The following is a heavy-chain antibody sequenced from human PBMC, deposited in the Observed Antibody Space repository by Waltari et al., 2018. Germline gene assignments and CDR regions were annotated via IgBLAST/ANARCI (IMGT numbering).Heavy chain of an antibody. CDR1: GGSTTGYY. Sequence: QVQLQESGPGLVKPSETLSLTCTVSGGSTTGYYWSWIRQPAGMRLEWIGRVYSSGSTMYNPSLKSRGTMAVESKNQLSLKLSSVTAADTAVYYCTRELVVGIVFEYWGQGTLVTVSS. J-gene: IGHJ4*02. CDR3: TRELVVGIVFEY. CDR2: VYSSGST. D-gene: IGHD2-15*01. V-gene: IGHV4-4*07.